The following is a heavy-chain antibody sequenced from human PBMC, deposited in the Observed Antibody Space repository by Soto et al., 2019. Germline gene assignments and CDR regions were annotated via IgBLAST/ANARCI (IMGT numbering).Heavy chain of an antibody. V-gene: IGHV2-5*01. CDR1: GFSLSTSGVG. J-gene: IGHJ4*02. D-gene: IGHD2-2*01. CDR2: IYWNDDK. Sequence: GSGPTLVNPTQTLTLTFSFSGFSLSTSGVGVGWIRQPPGKALEWLALIYWNDDKRYSPSLKSRLTITKDTSKNQVVLTMTNMDPVDTATYYCAHSLHIVVVPAASCYFDYWGQGTLVTVSS. CDR3: AHSLHIVVVPAASCYFDY.